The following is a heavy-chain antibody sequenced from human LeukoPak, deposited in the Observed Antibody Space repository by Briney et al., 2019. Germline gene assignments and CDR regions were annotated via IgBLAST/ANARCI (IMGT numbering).Heavy chain of an antibody. V-gene: IGHV1-69*06. CDR3: ARAYSYGSRAFDP. CDR2: IIPIFGTA. D-gene: IGHD5-18*01. Sequence: SVKVSCKASGGTFSSYAISWVRQAPGQGLEWMGGIIPIFGTANYAQKFQGRVTITADKSTSTAYMELSSLRSEDTAVYYCARAYSYGSRAFDPWGQGTLVTVSS. CDR1: GGTFSSYA. J-gene: IGHJ5*02.